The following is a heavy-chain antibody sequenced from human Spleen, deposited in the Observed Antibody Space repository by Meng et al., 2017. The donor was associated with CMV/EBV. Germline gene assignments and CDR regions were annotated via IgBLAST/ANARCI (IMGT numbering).Heavy chain of an antibody. V-gene: IGHV5-51*01. Sequence: YSFTNYWIGWVRQMPGKGLEWMGIIYPGDSGTRYSPSFQGQVTISADKSITTAYLQWSSLKASDTAMYYCARQGATVCLSCYGEVDYWGQGTLVTVSS. CDR1: YSFTNYW. CDR3: ARQGATVCLSCYGEVDY. J-gene: IGHJ4*02. D-gene: IGHD2-2*01. CDR2: IYPGDSGT.